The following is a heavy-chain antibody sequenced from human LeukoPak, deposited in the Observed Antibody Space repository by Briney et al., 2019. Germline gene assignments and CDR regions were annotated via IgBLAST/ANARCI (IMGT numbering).Heavy chain of an antibody. CDR2: IYYSGST. CDR3: ARDNWNYGSSMDV. CDR1: GGSISSYY. D-gene: IGHD1-7*01. Sequence: SETLSLTCAVSGGSISSYYWSWIRQPPGKGLEWIGYIYYSGSTNYNPSLKSRVTISVDTSKNQFSLKLSSVTAADTAVYHCARDNWNYGSSMDVWGQGTTVTVSS. J-gene: IGHJ6*02. V-gene: IGHV4-59*01.